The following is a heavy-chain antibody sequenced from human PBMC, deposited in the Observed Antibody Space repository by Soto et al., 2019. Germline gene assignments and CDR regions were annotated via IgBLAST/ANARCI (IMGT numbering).Heavy chain of an antibody. CDR2: IYYSGST. J-gene: IGHJ4*02. D-gene: IGHD6-13*01. CDR1: GGSLSSYY. CDR3: ARVPIAAAGEYYFDY. Sequence: PSETLSLTCTVSGGSLSSYYWSWIRQPPGKGLEWIGYIYYSGSTNYNPSLKSRVTISVDTSKNQFSLKLSSVTAADTAVYYCARVPIAAAGEYYFDYWGQGTLVTVS. V-gene: IGHV4-59*01.